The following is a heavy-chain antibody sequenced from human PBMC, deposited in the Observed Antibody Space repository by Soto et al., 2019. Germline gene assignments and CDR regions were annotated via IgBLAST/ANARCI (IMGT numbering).Heavy chain of an antibody. CDR2: ISSSSNYI. Sequence: PGGSLRLSCAASGFTFSTYSMNWVRQAPGKVLEWVSCISSSSNYIYYADSVKGRFTISRDNSKNTLYLQMNSLRAEDTAVYYCARDQILTGSYNWFDPWGQGTLVTVSS. V-gene: IGHV3-21*04. D-gene: IGHD3-9*01. CDR3: ARDQILTGSYNWFDP. J-gene: IGHJ5*02. CDR1: GFTFSTYS.